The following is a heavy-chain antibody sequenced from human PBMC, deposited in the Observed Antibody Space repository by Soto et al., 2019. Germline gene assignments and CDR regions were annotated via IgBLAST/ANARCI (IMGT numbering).Heavy chain of an antibody. CDR2: ISAYNGNT. J-gene: IGHJ6*03. CDR1: GYTFTSYG. V-gene: IGHV1-18*01. D-gene: IGHD4-17*01. CDR3: ARDPTVTPDYYYYYMDV. Sequence: ASVKVSCKASGYTFTSYGISWVRQAPGQGLEWMGWISAYNGNTNYAQKLQGRVTMTTDTSTSTAYMELRSLRSDDTAVYYCARDPTVTPDYYYYYMDVWGKGTTVTVSS.